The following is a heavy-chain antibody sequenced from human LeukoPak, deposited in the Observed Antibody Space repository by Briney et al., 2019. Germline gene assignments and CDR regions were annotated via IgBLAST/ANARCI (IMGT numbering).Heavy chain of an antibody. J-gene: IGHJ4*02. Sequence: HPGGSLRLSWAASGFTFSSYTMSWVRQAPGKGLEWVATITTSDGNTYYADSVKGRFTVSRDNSKNTLFLQMNRLRAEDTAVYYCAKDGGLWVSAHWGDSWGRGTLVTVSS. V-gene: IGHV3-23*01. D-gene: IGHD7-27*01. CDR3: AKDGGLWVSAHWGDS. CDR2: ITTSDGNT. CDR1: GFTFSSYT.